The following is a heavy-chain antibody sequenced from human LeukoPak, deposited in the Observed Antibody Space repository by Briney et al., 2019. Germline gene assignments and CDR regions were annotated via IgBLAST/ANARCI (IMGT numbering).Heavy chain of an antibody. D-gene: IGHD4-23*01. CDR1: GFTFSTYA. V-gene: IGHV3-23*01. CDR2: IGGSDGRT. Sequence: GGSLRLSCAASGFTFSTYAMSSVRQAPGKGLEWVSLIGGSDGRTRYADSVKGRFTISRDNSKNSLYLQMNSLRAEDTAVYYGGRVYGGSSFDYWGQGTLVTVSS. CDR3: GRVYGGSSFDY. J-gene: IGHJ4*02.